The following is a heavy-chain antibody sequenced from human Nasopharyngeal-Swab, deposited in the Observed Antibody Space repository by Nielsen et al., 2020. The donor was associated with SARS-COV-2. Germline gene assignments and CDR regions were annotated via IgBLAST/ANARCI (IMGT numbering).Heavy chain of an antibody. CDR3: ATAPMTTVTKGWFDP. D-gene: IGHD4-17*01. Sequence: ASVKVSCKVSGYTLTELSMHWVRQAPAKGLEWMGGFDPEDGETIYAQTFQGRVTMTEDTSTDTAYMELSSLRSEDTAVYYCATAPMTTVTKGWFDPWGQGTLVTVSS. CDR1: GYTLTELS. V-gene: IGHV1-24*01. J-gene: IGHJ5*02. CDR2: FDPEDGET.